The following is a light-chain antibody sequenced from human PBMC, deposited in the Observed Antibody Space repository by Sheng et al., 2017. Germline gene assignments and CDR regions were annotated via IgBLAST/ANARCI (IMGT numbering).Light chain of an antibody. J-gene: IGKJ2*01. CDR1: QDISSY. CDR2: GAS. Sequence: DIQLTQSPSFLSASVGDRVTIACRASQDISSYLAWYQQKPGKAPKLLIYGASTLQSGVPSRFSGSGSGTEFTLTISSLQPEDFATYYCQQLNSYPRTFGQGTKLEIK. V-gene: IGKV1-9*01. CDR3: QQLNSYPRT.